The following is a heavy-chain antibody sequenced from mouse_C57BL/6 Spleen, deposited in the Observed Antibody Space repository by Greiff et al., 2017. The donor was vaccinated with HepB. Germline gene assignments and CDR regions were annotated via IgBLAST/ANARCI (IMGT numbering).Heavy chain of an antibody. Sequence: EVQLVESGGGLVKPGGSLKLSCAASGFTFSSYTMSWVRQTPEKRLEWVATISGGGGNTYYPDSVKGRFTISRDNAKNTLYLQMSSLRSEDTALYYCARHSLITTGAWFAYWGQGTLVTVSA. CDR2: ISGGGGNT. D-gene: IGHD1-1*01. CDR3: ARHSLITTGAWFAY. J-gene: IGHJ3*01. V-gene: IGHV5-9*01. CDR1: GFTFSSYT.